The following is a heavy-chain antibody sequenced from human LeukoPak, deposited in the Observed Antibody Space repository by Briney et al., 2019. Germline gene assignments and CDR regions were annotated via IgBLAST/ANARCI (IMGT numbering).Heavy chain of an antibody. Sequence: SETLSLTCTVSGGSISSYYWSRIRQPPGKGLEWIGYIYTSGSTNYNPSLKSRVTISVDTSKNQFSLKLSSVTAADTAVYYCARLRMRWLQLQYFDYWGQGTLVTVSS. CDR2: IYTSGST. CDR1: GGSISSYY. CDR3: ARLRMRWLQLQYFDY. D-gene: IGHD5-24*01. J-gene: IGHJ4*02. V-gene: IGHV4-4*09.